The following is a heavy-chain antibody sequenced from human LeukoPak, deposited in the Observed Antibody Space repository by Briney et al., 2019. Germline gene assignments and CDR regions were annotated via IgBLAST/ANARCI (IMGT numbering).Heavy chain of an antibody. CDR1: GFTFSSYG. Sequence: GGSLRLSCAASGFTFSSYGMHWVRQAPGKGLVWEAVISYDGSNKYYADSVKGRFTISRDNSKNTLYLQMNSLRAEDTAVYYCAKGDHYYDTSGDYYMDVWGKGTTVTVSS. CDR3: AKGDHYYDTSGDYYMDV. J-gene: IGHJ6*03. V-gene: IGHV3-30*18. CDR2: ISYDGSNK. D-gene: IGHD3-22*01.